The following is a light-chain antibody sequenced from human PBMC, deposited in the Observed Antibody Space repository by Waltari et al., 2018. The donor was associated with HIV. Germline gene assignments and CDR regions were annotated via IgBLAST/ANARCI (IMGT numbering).Light chain of an antibody. J-gene: IGKJ4*01. CDR2: WAS. CDR1: QTLLYSSNNKNY. V-gene: IGKV4-1*01. CDR3: QQYYRTPLT. Sequence: DILMTQSPVSLAVSMGARATINCKSRQTLLYSSNNKNYLAWYQHKPGQPPKLLIYWASTRQSGVPDRFSGSGSETNFTLTINKLQSEDVATYYCQQYYRTPLTFGGGTKV.